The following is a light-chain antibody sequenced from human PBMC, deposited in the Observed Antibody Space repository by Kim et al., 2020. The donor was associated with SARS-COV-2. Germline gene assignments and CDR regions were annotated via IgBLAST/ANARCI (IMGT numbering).Light chain of an antibody. CDR1: SSNIGSYT. CDR3: ATWDGSLNGWV. J-gene: IGLJ3*02. V-gene: IGLV1-44*01. CDR2: TNN. Sequence: GQRVTISGSGSSSNIGSYTVNWYQHLPRTAPKLLIYTNNQRPSGVPDRFSGSKSGTSASLAISGLQSEDEADYFCATWDGSLNGWVFGGGTKLSVL.